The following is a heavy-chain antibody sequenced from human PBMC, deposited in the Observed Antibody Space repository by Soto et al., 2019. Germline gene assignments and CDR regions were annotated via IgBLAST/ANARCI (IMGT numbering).Heavy chain of an antibody. CDR1: GFMFRNYW. D-gene: IGHD4-17*01. V-gene: IGHV3-7*03. J-gene: IGHJ5*02. CDR2: IKEDGSDK. CDR3: WRVLGHGDVVDP. Sequence: EVYLVESGGGLVQPGGSLRLSCEASGFMFRNYWMNWVRQAPGKGLQWVANIKEDGSDKSYVDSVKGRFTISRDNAKNSPYLQKNSLRVEDTGVYYCWRVLGHGDVVDPWGQGTLVIVSS.